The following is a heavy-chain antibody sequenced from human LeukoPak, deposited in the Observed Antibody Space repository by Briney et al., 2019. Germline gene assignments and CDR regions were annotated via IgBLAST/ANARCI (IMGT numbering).Heavy chain of an antibody. CDR1: GFTFSSYG. D-gene: IGHD2-2*01. Sequence: PGGSLRLSCAESGFTFSSYGMHWVRQAPGKGLEWVAFIQYDGSDKYYTDSVKGRFTVSRDNFKNTLYLQMNSLRGEDTAVYYCAKGDPAHWGQGTLVTVSS. CDR3: AKGDPAH. V-gene: IGHV3-30*02. CDR2: IQYDGSDK. J-gene: IGHJ4*02.